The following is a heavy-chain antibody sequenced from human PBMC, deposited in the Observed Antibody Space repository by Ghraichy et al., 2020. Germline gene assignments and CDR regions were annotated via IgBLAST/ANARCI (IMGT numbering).Heavy chain of an antibody. J-gene: IGHJ4*02. D-gene: IGHD1-1*01. CDR2: IYYSGST. Sequence: SETLSLTCTVSGGSVSSGSYYWSWIRQPPGKGLEWIGYIYYSGSTNYNPSLKSRVTISVDTSKNQFSLKLSSVTAADTAVYYCAWGVWKVPDYWGQGTLVTVSS. CDR3: AWGVWKVPDY. CDR1: GGSVSSGSYY. V-gene: IGHV4-61*01.